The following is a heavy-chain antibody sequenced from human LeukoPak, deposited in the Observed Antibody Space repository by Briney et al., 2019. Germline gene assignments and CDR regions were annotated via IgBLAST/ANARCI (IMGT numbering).Heavy chain of an antibody. J-gene: IGHJ4*02. V-gene: IGHV4-31*11. Sequence: SETLSLTCAVYGGSFSGYYWSWIRQHPGKGLEWIGYIYYSGSTYYNPSLKSRVTISVDTSKNQFSLKLSSVTAADTAVYYCARGPYSSSSWLEYWGQGTLVTVSS. CDR3: ARGPYSSSSWLEY. D-gene: IGHD6-6*01. CDR2: IYYSGST. CDR1: GGSFSGYY.